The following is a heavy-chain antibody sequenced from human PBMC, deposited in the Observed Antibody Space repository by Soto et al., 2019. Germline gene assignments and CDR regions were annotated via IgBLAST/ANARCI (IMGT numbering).Heavy chain of an antibody. CDR3: ARVSIAVADFDY. Sequence: PGGSLRLSCAASGFTFSSYAMHWVRQAPGKGLEWVAVISYDGSNKYYADSVKGRFTISRDNSKNTLYLQMNSLRAEDTAVCYCARVSIAVADFDYWGQGTLVTVSS. V-gene: IGHV3-30-3*01. D-gene: IGHD6-19*01. J-gene: IGHJ4*02. CDR1: GFTFSSYA. CDR2: ISYDGSNK.